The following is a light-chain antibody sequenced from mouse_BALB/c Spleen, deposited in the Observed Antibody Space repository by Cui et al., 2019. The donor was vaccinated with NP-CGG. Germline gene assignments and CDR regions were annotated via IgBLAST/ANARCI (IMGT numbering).Light chain of an antibody. V-gene: IGLV1*01. Sequence: QAVVTQESAITTSPGETVTLNCRSSTGTSTTSNYANWVQEKPDHLFTGLIGGTNNRVPGVPARFSGSLIGDKAALTITGAQTEDEAIYFCALWYSNHWVFGGGTKLTVL. J-gene: IGLJ1*01. CDR1: TGTSTTSNY. CDR3: ALWYSNHWV. CDR2: GTN.